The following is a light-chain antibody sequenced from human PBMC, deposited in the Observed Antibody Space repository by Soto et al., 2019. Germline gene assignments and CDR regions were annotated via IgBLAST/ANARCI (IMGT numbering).Light chain of an antibody. V-gene: IGKV3-20*01. J-gene: IGKJ4*01. CDR2: GAS. CDR1: QSVTSSY. CDR3: HQYGSSPRT. Sequence: VLTQSPGTLSLSPGERATLSCRASQSVTSSYLAWYQQKPGQAPRLLIYGASSRATGIPDRFSGSGSGTDFTLTISRLEPEDFAVYYCHQYGSSPRTFGGGTKVEIK.